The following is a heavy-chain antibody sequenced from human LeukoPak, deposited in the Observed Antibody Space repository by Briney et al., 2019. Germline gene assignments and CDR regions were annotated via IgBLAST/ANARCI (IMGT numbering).Heavy chain of an antibody. Sequence: PGGSLRLSCAASGFTFSSYGMHWVRQAPGKGLEWVAVIWFDGSNKNYADSVKGRFTISRDNSKDTVYLQMNSLRAEDTAVYYCAKDVDSSGYYLSFDYWGQGTLVTVSS. CDR1: GFTFSSYG. CDR2: IWFDGSNK. CDR3: AKDVDSSGYYLSFDY. J-gene: IGHJ4*02. D-gene: IGHD3-22*01. V-gene: IGHV3-33*06.